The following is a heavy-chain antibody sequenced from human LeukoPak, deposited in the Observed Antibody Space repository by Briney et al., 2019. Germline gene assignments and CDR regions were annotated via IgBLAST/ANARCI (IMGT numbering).Heavy chain of an antibody. CDR3: ARGPYYDFWSGYSSYYYYYMDV. CDR2: MNPDSGNT. J-gene: IGHJ6*03. CDR1: GYTFTSYD. V-gene: IGHV1-8*01. Sequence: ASVKVSCKASGYTFTSYDINWARQATGQGLEWMGWMNPDSGNTGYAQKFQGRVTMTRNTSISTAYMELSSLRSEDTAVYYCARGPYYDFWSGYSSYYYYYMDVWGKGTTVTVSS. D-gene: IGHD3-3*01.